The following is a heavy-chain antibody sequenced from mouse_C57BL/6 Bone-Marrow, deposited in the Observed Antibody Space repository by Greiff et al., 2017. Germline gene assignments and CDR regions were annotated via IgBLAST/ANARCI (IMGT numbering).Heavy chain of an antibody. V-gene: IGHV1-59*01. CDR1: GYTFTSYW. Sequence: QVQLKQPGAELVRPGTSVKLSCKASGYTFTSYWMHWVKQRPGQGLEWIGVIDPSDSYTNYNQKFKGKATLTVDPSSSTAYMQLSSLTSEDSAVYYCARGGYYSNYPYAMDYWGQGTSVTVSS. CDR3: ARGGYYSNYPYAMDY. D-gene: IGHD2-5*01. J-gene: IGHJ4*01. CDR2: IDPSDSYT.